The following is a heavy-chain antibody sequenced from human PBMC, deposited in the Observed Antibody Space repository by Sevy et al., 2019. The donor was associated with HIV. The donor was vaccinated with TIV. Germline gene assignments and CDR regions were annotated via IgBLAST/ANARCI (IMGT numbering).Heavy chain of an antibody. D-gene: IGHD1-7*01. CDR3: AKPAIFGTNFDP. V-gene: IGHV3-23*01. CDR2: ISGSGGST. J-gene: IGHJ5*02. Sequence: GGSLRLSCAASGFTFSSYAMSWVRQAPGKGLEWVSAISGSGGSTYYADSVKGRFTISRDNSTNTLYLQMNSLRAEDTDVYYCAKPAIFGTNFDPWGQETMVTVS. CDR1: GFTFSSYA.